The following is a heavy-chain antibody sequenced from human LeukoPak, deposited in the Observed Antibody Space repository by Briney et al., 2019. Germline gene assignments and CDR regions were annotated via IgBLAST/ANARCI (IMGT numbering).Heavy chain of an antibody. Sequence: GALLLSCAASRLTFCSYSMNSVRQAPGKGVEWVSSISSSSSYIYYEDSVKGRFTITSDNGKNSLYLQMNSLRAEDTAVYYCAREFTTVVTPGDYWGQGTLVTVSS. J-gene: IGHJ4*02. CDR3: AREFTTVVTPGDY. V-gene: IGHV3-21*01. D-gene: IGHD4-23*01. CDR1: RLTFCSYS. CDR2: ISSSSSYI.